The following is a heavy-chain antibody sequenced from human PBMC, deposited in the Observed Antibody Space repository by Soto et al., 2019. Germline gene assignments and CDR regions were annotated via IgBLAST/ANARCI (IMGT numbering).Heavy chain of an antibody. Sequence: PSETLSLTCTFSGCSISSSSYYWGWIRQPPGKGLEWIGSIYYSGSTYYNPSLKSRVTISVDTSKNQFSLKLSSVTAADTAVYYCARHKYHSSDPSAYWGQGTLVTVSS. J-gene: IGHJ4*02. CDR2: IYYSGST. D-gene: IGHD3-22*01. CDR1: GCSISSSSYY. CDR3: ARHKYHSSDPSAY. V-gene: IGHV4-39*01.